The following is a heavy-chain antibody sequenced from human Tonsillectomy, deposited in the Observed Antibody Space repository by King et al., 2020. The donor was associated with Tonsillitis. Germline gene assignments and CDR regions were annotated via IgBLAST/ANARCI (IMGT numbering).Heavy chain of an antibody. J-gene: IGHJ4*02. CDR3: TREADGGFYFDY. D-gene: IGHD3-16*01. CDR2: INPSGGST. Sequence: QVQLVQSGAEVKKPGASVKVSCKASGYTFTSSYMHWVRQAPGQGLEWMGIINPSGGSTNYAQKFQGRVTMTRDTSTSTVYMELSSLRSEDTAVYYCTREADGGFYFDYWGQGTLVTVSS. V-gene: IGHV1-46*03. CDR1: GYTFTSSY.